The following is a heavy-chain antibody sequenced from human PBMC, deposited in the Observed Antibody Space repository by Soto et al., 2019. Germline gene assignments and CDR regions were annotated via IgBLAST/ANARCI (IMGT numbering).Heavy chain of an antibody. Sequence: EVQLLESGGGLVQPGGSLRLSCTASGFPFTTSGMLWVRQPPGEGLEWVSAIGPNPANTNYRDSVKGRFTISRDNSKNTLSLQMNSLRAEDTAVYYCAKGYYDSPGYLTHLMGDHWGQGTLVTVSS. J-gene: IGHJ4*02. CDR3: AKGYYDSPGYLTHLMGDH. CDR1: GFPFTTSG. V-gene: IGHV3-23*01. D-gene: IGHD3-22*01. CDR2: IGPNPANT.